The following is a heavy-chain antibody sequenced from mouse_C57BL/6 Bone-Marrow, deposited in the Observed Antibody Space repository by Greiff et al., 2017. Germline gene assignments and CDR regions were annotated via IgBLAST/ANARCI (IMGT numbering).Heavy chain of an antibody. D-gene: IGHD1-1*01. CDR1: GYTFTDYY. Sequence: QVQLKQSGAELVRPGASVKLSCKASGYTFTDYYINWVKQRPGQGLEWIARIYPGSGNTYYNEKFKGKATLTAEKSSSTAYMQLSSLTSEDSAVYFCARSGGYYYGSSPDYWGQGTTLTVSS. CDR2: IYPGSGNT. J-gene: IGHJ2*01. CDR3: ARSGGYYYGSSPDY. V-gene: IGHV1-76*01.